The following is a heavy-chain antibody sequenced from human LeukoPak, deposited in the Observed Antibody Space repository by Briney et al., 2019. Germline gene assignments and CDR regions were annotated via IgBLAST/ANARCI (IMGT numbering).Heavy chain of an antibody. V-gene: IGHV4-39*01. D-gene: IGHD1-26*01. CDR1: GGSISSSSYY. J-gene: IGHJ6*02. CDR3: ARHRADYYYYGMDV. CDR2: IYYSGST. Sequence: SETLSLTCTVSGGSISSSSYYWGWLRQPPGMGLEWIGSIYYSGSTYYNPSLKSRVTISVDTSKNQFSLKLSSVTAADTAVYYCARHRADYYYYGMDVWGQGTTVTVSS.